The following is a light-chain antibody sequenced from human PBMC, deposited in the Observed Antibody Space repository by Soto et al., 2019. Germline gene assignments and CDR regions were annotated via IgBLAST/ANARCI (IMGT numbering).Light chain of an antibody. CDR3: QQSYSTPRT. Sequence: DIQMTQSPSSLSASVGDRVTITCRASQRISSYLNWYQQKPGKAPKLLIYAASSLQSGVPSRFSGSGSGTDFTLTISSLQPEDFATYYGQQSYSTPRTFGQGTKLEIK. J-gene: IGKJ2*01. CDR2: AAS. CDR1: QRISSY. V-gene: IGKV1-39*01.